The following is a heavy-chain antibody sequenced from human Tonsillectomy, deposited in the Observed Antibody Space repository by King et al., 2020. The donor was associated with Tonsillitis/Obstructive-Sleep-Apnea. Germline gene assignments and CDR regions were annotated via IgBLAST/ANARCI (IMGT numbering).Heavy chain of an antibody. J-gene: IGHJ4*02. D-gene: IGHD2-2*01. V-gene: IGHV1-69*12. CDR2: IVPILRTA. CDR3: ARGGDVAIVPAARGYFDY. Sequence: QLVQSGAEVKKSGSSVKVSCKVSGVTFSSNAISWVRQAPGQGLEWMGGIVPILRTANYAQKFQGRVTITADEPTSTAYMELSSLNSEDTAVYYCARGGDVAIVPAARGYFDYWGQGILVTVSS. CDR1: GVTFSSNA.